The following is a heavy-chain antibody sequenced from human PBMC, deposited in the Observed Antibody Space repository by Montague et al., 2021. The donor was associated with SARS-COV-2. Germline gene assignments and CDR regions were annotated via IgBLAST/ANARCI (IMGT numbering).Heavy chain of an antibody. Sequence: SETLSLTCTVSGGSIRTSSYYWSWIHQPPGKGLDWIGSIYYSGSTCYNPSLKSRVTISVDTSKNQFSLKLSSVTAADTAVYYCAMRGGALDAFDIWGQGTMVIVSS. CDR3: AMRGGALDAFDI. CDR2: IYYSGST. J-gene: IGHJ3*02. CDR1: GGSIRTSSYY. V-gene: IGHV4-39*01. D-gene: IGHD4-17*01.